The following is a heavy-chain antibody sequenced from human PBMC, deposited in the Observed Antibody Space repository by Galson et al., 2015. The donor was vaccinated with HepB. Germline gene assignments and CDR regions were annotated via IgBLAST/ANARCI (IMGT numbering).Heavy chain of an antibody. CDR1: GFTFSSYA. CDR3: ARLAARPDY. D-gene: IGHD6-6*01. Sequence: SLRLSCAASGFTFSSYAMHRVRQAPGKGLEWVAVISYDGSNKYYADSVKGRFTISRDNSKNTLYLQMNSLRAEDTAVYYCARLAARPDYWGQGTLVTVSS. V-gene: IGHV3-30-3*01. CDR2: ISYDGSNK. J-gene: IGHJ4*02.